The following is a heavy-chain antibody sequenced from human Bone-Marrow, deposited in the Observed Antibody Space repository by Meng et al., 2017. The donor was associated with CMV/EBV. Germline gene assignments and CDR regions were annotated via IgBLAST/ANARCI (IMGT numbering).Heavy chain of an antibody. J-gene: IGHJ4*02. D-gene: IGHD3-10*01. V-gene: IGHV1-8*01. CDR2: MHPNSGDQ. Sequence: CTTSRYPFTSWDIDLVGEGSGEVLEWMGWMHPNSGDQDYAKRCQGRVTMTRETSIKTANMGRSSLRAEDTAVYYCAGGVGGSGRGGYWGQGTLVTVSS. CDR1: RYPFTSWD. CDR3: AGGVGGSGRGGY.